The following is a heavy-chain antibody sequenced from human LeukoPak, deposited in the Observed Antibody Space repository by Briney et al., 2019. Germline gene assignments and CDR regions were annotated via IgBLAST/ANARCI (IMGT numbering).Heavy chain of an antibody. CDR3: ARELGIAASYFDY. Sequence: GFTVXXNYMXWXXXVPGKGLEWVSVIYSGGSAYYAESVKGRFTISRDNSKNTLYLHMNSLTAEDTAVYYCARELGIAASYFDYWGQGTLVTVSS. J-gene: IGHJ4*02. CDR2: IYSGGSA. CDR1: GFTVXXNY. D-gene: IGHD6-13*01. V-gene: IGHV3-66*01.